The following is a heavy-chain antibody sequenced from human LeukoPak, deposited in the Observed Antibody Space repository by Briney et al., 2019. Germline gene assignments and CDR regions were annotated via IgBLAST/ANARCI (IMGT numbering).Heavy chain of an antibody. CDR3: ARDQARLGDDPDIAVADY. D-gene: IGHD6-19*01. Sequence: GGSLRLSCAASGFTFSSYWMSWVRQAPGKGLEWVANIKQDGSEKYYVDSVKGRFTISRDNAKNSLYLQMNSLRAEDTAVYYCARDQARLGDDPDIAVADYWGQGTLVTVSS. J-gene: IGHJ4*02. CDR2: IKQDGSEK. CDR1: GFTFSSYW. V-gene: IGHV3-7*01.